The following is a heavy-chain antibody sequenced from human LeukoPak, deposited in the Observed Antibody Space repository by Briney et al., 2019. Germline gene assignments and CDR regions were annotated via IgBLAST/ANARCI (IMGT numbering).Heavy chain of an antibody. CDR3: ARSDRSGYYFDDS. D-gene: IGHD3-22*01. V-gene: IGHV1-18*01. J-gene: IGHJ4*02. CDR1: GYTFTSYG. CDR2: ISTHNGNT. Sequence: GASVKVSCKASGYTFTSYGISWVRQAPGQGLEWMGWISTHNGNTKYAQNLQGRVTMTTDTSTSTAYMELRSLRSDDTAVYYCARSDRSGYYFDDSWGQGTLVTVFS.